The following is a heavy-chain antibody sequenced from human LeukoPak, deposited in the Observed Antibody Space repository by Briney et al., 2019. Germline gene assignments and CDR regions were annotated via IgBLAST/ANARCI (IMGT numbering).Heavy chain of an antibody. D-gene: IGHD3-9*01. CDR1: DFTFSSYS. Sequence: QPGGSLILSCATSDFTFSSYSMNWVRQAPGKGLEWVSYISTGSTNIKQADSVKGRFTISRDNAKNSLYLQMNSLRAEDTAVYYCARDLDWDFDYWGQGILVTVSS. CDR2: ISTGSTNI. V-gene: IGHV3-48*01. J-gene: IGHJ4*02. CDR3: ARDLDWDFDY.